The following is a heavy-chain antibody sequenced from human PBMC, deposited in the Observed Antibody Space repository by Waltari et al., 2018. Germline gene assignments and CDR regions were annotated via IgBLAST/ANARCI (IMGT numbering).Heavy chain of an antibody. Sequence: EVQVVESGGALVQPGGSLRLSCTASGFTFSSYPLTWVRQAPGTTLEWVCDIRGSGTGPSDAEPVKGRFTITRENSRNRVYLRMNRLRVEDTAVYFCARDTNFRVDAWCQGTLVTVSS. CDR3: ARDTNFRVDA. CDR2: IRGSGTGP. CDR1: GFTFSSYP. J-gene: IGHJ4*02. V-gene: IGHV3-23*04. D-gene: IGHD3-3*01.